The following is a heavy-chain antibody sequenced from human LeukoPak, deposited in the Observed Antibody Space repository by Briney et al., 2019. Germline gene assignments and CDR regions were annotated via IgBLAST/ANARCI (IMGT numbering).Heavy chain of an antibody. D-gene: IGHD6-13*01. CDR1: GFTFSSYA. J-gene: IGHJ4*02. V-gene: IGHV3-23*01. Sequence: GGSLRLSCAASGFTFSSYAMSWVRQAPGKGLEWVSAISGSGGSTYYTDSVKGRFTISRDNTKNTLYLQMNSLRAEDTAVYYCAKDWDGSSWMDYYFHYWGQGTLVTVSS. CDR3: AKDWDGSSWMDYYFHY. CDR2: ISGSGGST.